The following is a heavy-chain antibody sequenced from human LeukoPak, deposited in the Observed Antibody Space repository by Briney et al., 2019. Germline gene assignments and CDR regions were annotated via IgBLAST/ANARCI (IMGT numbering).Heavy chain of an antibody. CDR2: ISSSSSYI. Sequence: GGSLRLSCAASGFTFSSYSMNWVRQAPGKGLEWVSSISSSSSYIYYADSVKGRFTISRDNAKNSLYLQMNSLRAEDTAVYYCARDKHFDSSGYLDDAFDIWGQGTMVTVSS. CDR1: GFTFSSYS. D-gene: IGHD3-22*01. J-gene: IGHJ3*02. V-gene: IGHV3-21*01. CDR3: ARDKHFDSSGYLDDAFDI.